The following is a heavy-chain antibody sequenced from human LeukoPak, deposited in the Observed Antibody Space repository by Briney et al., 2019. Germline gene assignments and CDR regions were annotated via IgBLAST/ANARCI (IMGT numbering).Heavy chain of an antibody. CDR2: IISHGGST. V-gene: IGHV3-64*01. CDR1: GFTFSSYT. Sequence: GGSLRLSCAASGFTFSSYTMHWVRQAPGKGLEYVAAIISHGGSTYYANSVQGRFTISRDNSKNTLYLQMGSLRAEDKAVYYCARVMMGATKSNYNYHVMDVWGQGTTVTVSS. CDR3: ARVMMGATKSNYNYHVMDV. D-gene: IGHD1-26*01. J-gene: IGHJ6*02.